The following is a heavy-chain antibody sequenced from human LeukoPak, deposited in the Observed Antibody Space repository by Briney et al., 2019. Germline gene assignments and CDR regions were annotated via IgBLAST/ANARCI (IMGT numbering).Heavy chain of an antibody. V-gene: IGHV5-51*01. CDR2: IYPGDSDS. CDR1: GYSFSSYW. J-gene: IGHJ3*02. CDR3: ARRLGGADVFDI. D-gene: IGHD3-16*01. Sequence: GESLKISCKGSGYSFSSYWIAWVRQMPGKGLERMGIIYPGDSDSKYSRSFQGQVTTSADKSINTAYLQWSSLKASDSAMYYCARRLGGADVFDIWGQGTMVTVSS.